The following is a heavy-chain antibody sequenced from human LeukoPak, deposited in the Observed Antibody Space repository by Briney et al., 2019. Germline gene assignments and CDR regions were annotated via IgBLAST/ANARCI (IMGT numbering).Heavy chain of an antibody. D-gene: IGHD2-21*01. CDR3: AREGYSYDFDI. Sequence: PGGSLRLSCAASGFTVSSNYMSWVRQAPGKGLEWVSVIHSGGSTYYADSVKGRFTISRDNSKNTLYLQMNSLRAEDTAVYYCAREGYSYDFDIWGQGTMVTVSS. V-gene: IGHV3-66*01. CDR2: IHSGGST. CDR1: GFTVSSNY. J-gene: IGHJ3*02.